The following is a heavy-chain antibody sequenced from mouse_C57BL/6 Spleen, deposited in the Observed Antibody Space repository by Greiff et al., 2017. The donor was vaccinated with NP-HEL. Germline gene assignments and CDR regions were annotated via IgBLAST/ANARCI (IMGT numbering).Heavy chain of an antibody. CDR2: INPSSGYT. D-gene: IGHD2-4*01. CDR1: GYTFTSYW. J-gene: IGHJ4*01. CDR3: ASGNEYDGVDY. V-gene: IGHV1-7*01. Sequence: VQLQESGAELAKPGASVKLSCKASGYTFTSYWMHWVHQRPGQGLEWIGYINPSSGYTKYNQKFKDKATLTADKSSSTAYMQLSRLTYEDSAVYYCASGNEYDGVDYWGQGTSVTVSS.